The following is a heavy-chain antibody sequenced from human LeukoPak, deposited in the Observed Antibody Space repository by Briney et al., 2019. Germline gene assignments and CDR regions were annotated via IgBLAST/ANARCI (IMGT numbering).Heavy chain of an antibody. V-gene: IGHV4-61*02. CDR1: GGSISSGNYY. D-gene: IGHD3-22*01. CDR3: ARTIIATPERFDP. J-gene: IGHJ5*02. CDR2: IYTSGST. Sequence: SETLSLTCTVSGGSISSGNYYWSWIRQPAGKGLEWIGRIYTSGSTNYNPSLKSRVTISVDTSKNQLSLKLSSVTAADTAVYYCARTIIATPERFDPWGQGTLVTVSS.